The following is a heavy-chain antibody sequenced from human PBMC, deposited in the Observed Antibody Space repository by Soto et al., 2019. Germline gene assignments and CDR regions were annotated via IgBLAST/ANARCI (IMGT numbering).Heavy chain of an antibody. J-gene: IGHJ6*02. V-gene: IGHV3-30-3*01. Sequence: GGSLRLSCAASGFTFSSYAMHWVRQAPGKGLEWVAVISYDGSNKYYADSVKGRFTISRDNSKNTLYLQMNSLRAEDTAVYYCARDPDRKHYGMDVWGQGTTVTVSS. CDR3: ARDPDRKHYGMDV. CDR1: GFTFSSYA. CDR2: ISYDGSNK.